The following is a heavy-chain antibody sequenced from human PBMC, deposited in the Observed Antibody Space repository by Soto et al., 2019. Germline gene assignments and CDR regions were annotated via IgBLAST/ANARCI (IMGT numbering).Heavy chain of an antibody. V-gene: IGHV1-18*04. J-gene: IGHJ4*02. CDR1: GYTFTSYG. CDR2: ISAYNGNT. Sequence: ASVKVSCKASGYTFTSYGISWVRQAPGQGLEWMGWISAYNGNTNYAQKLQGRVTMTTDTSTSTAYMGLRSLRSDDTAVYYCARSLFGDGYKLFDYWGQGTLVTVSS. CDR3: ARSLFGDGYKLFDY. D-gene: IGHD3-3*02.